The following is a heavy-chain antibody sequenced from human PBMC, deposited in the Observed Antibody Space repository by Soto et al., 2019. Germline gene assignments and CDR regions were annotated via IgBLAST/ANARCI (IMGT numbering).Heavy chain of an antibody. CDR2: FYHNGNS. CDR1: GGSIRSYY. CDR3: ARISSVDPYGYVNGGLDV. Sequence: SETLSLTCSVSGGSIRSYYWSWIRQSPEKGLEWIGYFYHNGNSNYNPSLKSRVTISVDTSKNQLSLSLRSVTAADTAVYFCARISSVDPYGYVNGGLDVWGQGTTVTVSS. D-gene: IGHD5-18*01. V-gene: IGHV4-59*01. J-gene: IGHJ6*02.